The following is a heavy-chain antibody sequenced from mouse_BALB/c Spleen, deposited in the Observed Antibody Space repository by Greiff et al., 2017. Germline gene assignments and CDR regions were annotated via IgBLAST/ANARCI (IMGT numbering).Heavy chain of an antibody. CDR1: GFNIKDTY. J-gene: IGHJ4*01. CDR2: IDPANGNT. CDR3: ARAYRYGAMDY. Sequence: EVKLMESGAELVKPGASVKLSCTASGFNIKDTYMHWVKQRPEQGLEWIGRIDPANGNTKYDPKFQGKATITADTSSNTAYLQLSSLTSEDTAVYYCARAYRYGAMDYWGQGTSVTVSS. D-gene: IGHD2-14*01. V-gene: IGHV14-3*02.